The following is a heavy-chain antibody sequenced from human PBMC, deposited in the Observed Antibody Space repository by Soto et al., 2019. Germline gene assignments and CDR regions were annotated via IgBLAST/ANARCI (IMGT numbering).Heavy chain of an antibody. CDR3: ARCYCSVGSCYTCWHFDL. CDR2: IGPYNGNT. Sequence: QAQLVQSGAEVKKPGASVKVSCQAGGYTFADYGISWVRQAPGQGLEWMGWIGPYNGNTNYAQNLQDRVTMTTDTSTNTAYMEVRSLRYDDTALYYCARCYCSVGSCYTCWHFDLWGRGTLLTVSS. J-gene: IGHJ2*01. V-gene: IGHV1-18*01. D-gene: IGHD2-15*01. CDR1: GYTFADYG.